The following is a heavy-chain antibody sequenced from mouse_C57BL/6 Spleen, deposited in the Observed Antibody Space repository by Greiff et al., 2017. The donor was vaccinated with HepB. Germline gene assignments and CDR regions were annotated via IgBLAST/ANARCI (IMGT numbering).Heavy chain of an antibody. J-gene: IGHJ3*01. V-gene: IGHV5-9-1*02. Sequence: EVKLVESGEGLVKPGGSLKLSCAASGFTFSSYAMSWVRQTPEKRLEWVAYISSGGDYIYYADTVKGRFTISRDNARNTLYLQMSSLKSEDTAMYYCTRESSSEFAYWGQGTLVTVSA. CDR3: TRESSSEFAY. CDR2: ISSGGDYI. CDR1: GFTFSSYA.